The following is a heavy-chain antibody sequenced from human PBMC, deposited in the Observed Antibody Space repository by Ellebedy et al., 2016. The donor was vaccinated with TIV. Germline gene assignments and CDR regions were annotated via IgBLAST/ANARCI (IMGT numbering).Heavy chain of an antibody. V-gene: IGHV1-69*13. J-gene: IGHJ4*02. CDR1: GYTFTGYA. Sequence: ASVKVSCKSPGYTFTGYAISWVRQAPGQGLEWMGGIIPIFGTANYAQKFQGRVTITADESTSTAYMELSSLRSEDTAVYYCARLVRGITNFDYWGQGTLVTVSS. CDR3: ARLVRGITNFDY. D-gene: IGHD3-10*01. CDR2: IIPIFGTA.